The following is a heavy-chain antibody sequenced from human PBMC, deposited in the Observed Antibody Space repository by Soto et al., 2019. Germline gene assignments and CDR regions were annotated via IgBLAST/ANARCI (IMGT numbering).Heavy chain of an antibody. D-gene: IGHD2-2*01. CDR3: ARDESAGSSIRY. J-gene: IGHJ4*02. V-gene: IGHV3-21*01. CDR1: GSTFSNYG. CDR2: IDESGNYI. Sequence: EVQVVESGGGLVKPGGSLRLSCTASGSTFSNYGMNWVRQAPGKGLEWVSSIDESGNYIYYADSVQGPFIISRDNVKNSLYLQMNSLRDEETAVYFWARDESAGSSIRYWGQGTLVSVSS.